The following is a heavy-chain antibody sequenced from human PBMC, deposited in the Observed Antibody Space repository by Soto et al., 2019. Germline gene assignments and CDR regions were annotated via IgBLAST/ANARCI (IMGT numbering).Heavy chain of an antibody. D-gene: IGHD1-1*01. CDR3: ARVTPGNNLYFVPGLHC. CDR1: GFTFDTYG. J-gene: IGHJ6*02. Sequence: QVHLVESGGGVVQPGRSLRLSCVASGFTFDTYGIHWVRQAPGKGLQWVALISYEGSNTYYADSVRGRFTISRDNSKNTLYLQMNTLRPEDTGLYYCARVTPGNNLYFVPGLHCWRQGTSVTVSS. CDR2: ISYEGSNT. V-gene: IGHV3-30-3*01.